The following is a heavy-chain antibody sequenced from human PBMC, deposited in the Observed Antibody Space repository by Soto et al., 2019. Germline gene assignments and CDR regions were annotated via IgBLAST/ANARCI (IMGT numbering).Heavy chain of an antibody. V-gene: IGHV1-69*01. CDR2: IIPIFGTA. CDR1: GGTFSSYA. CDR3: ARGAGIGSGYVVLYYYYGMDV. J-gene: IGHJ6*02. D-gene: IGHD5-12*01. Sequence: QVQLVQSGAEVKKPGSSVKVSCKASGGTFSSYAISWVRQAPGQGLEWMGGIIPIFGTANYAQKFQGRVTITADESTSTAYRELSSLRSEDTAVYYCARGAGIGSGYVVLYYYYGMDVWGQGTTVTVSS.